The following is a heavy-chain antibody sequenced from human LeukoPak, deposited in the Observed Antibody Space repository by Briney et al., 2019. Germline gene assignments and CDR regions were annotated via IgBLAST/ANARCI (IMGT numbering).Heavy chain of an antibody. D-gene: IGHD2-2*01. V-gene: IGHV4-34*01. J-gene: IGHJ3*02. CDR3: ARLEKRSRAFDI. Sequence: SETLSLTCAVYGGSFSGYYWSWIRQPPGKGLEWIGEINHSGSTNYNPSLKSRVTISVDTSKNQFSLKLSSVTAADTAVYYCARLEKRSRAFDIWGQGTMVTVSS. CDR1: GGSFSGYY. CDR2: INHSGST.